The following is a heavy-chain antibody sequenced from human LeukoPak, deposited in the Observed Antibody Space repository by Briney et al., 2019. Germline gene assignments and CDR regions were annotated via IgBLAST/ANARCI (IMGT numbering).Heavy chain of an antibody. J-gene: IGHJ4*02. CDR2: IWYDGSHT. D-gene: IGHD3-16*01. V-gene: IGHV3-33*01. CDR3: ARNPVRNAYYRDSTRY. CDR1: GFTFSDYG. Sequence: PGGSLRLSCEGSGFTFSDYGLHWVRQAPGRGLEWVALIWYDGSHTYYADSVKGRFTISRDNSKNTLYLQMNSLRAEGTALYYCARNPVRNAYYRDSTRYWGQGTLVIVSS.